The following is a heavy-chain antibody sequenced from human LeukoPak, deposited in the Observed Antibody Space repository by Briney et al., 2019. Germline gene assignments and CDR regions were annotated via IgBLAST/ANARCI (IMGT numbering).Heavy chain of an antibody. Sequence: GGSLRLSCAASGFTFSSYAMSWVRQAPGKGLEWVSAISGSGGSTYYADSVKGRFTISRDNSKNTLYLQMNSLRAEDTAVYYCARGESHYYGSGSYYKYNENNYYYYYYGMDVWGQGTTVTVSS. CDR3: ARGESHYYGSGSYYKYNENNYYYYYYGMDV. CDR2: ISGSGGST. J-gene: IGHJ6*02. D-gene: IGHD3-10*01. CDR1: GFTFSSYA. V-gene: IGHV3-23*01.